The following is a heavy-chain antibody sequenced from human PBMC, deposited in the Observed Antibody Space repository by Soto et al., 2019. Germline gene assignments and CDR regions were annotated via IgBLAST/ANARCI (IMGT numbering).Heavy chain of an antibody. D-gene: IGHD2-2*01. CDR2: ISAYNGNT. J-gene: IGHJ6*02. CDR3: ARYIVVVPPAYCYYGMDE. Sequence: ASVNVSFKASGYTFTSYGISWVRQAPGQGLEWMGWISAYNGNTNYAQKLQGRVTMTTDTSTSTAYMELRSLRSDDTAVYYCARYIVVVPPAYCYYGMDEGGQGTTVTVS. CDR1: GYTFTSYG. V-gene: IGHV1-18*04.